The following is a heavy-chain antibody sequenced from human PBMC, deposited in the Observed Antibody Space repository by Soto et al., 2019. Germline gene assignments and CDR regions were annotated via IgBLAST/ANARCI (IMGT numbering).Heavy chain of an antibody. D-gene: IGHD1-7*01. CDR3: AKDRRAGGNYGFYSDF. J-gene: IGHJ4*02. CDR2: SSATGAGT. V-gene: IGHV3-23*01. Sequence: EVQLLESGGGLVQPGGSLRLSCAASGFTFSSYGMTWVRQAPGKGLEGVSFSSATGAGTYYADSVKGRFTISRDNSKNTLYLQMTSLRPDDTAVYYCAKDRRAGGNYGFYSDFWGQGALVIVSS. CDR1: GFTFSSYG.